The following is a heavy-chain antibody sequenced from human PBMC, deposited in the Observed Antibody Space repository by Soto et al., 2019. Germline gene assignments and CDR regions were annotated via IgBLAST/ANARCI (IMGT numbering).Heavy chain of an antibody. J-gene: IGHJ4*02. CDR3: AKDRGYINSPFDL. CDR2: ISHDGNRQ. Sequence: SLRLSYEASGFSFSTVGMHWVSQAPGKGLEWVVLISHDGNRQFYAESVKGRFTVSRDNSRDTVSLEMNGLRPEDTAIYYCAKDRGYINSPFDLWGQGTLVTV. CDR1: GFSFSTVG. D-gene: IGHD6-25*01. V-gene: IGHV3-30*18.